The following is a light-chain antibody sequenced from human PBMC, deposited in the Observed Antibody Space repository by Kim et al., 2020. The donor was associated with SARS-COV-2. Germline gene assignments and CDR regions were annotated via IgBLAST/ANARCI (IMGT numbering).Light chain of an antibody. CDR2: YDS. V-gene: IGLV3-21*04. CDR1: SIGSKS. CDR3: QVWDSSSDHRVV. Sequence: SYELTQPPSVSVAPGKTARVSCGGNSIGSKSVHWYQQKSGQAPVLVIYYDSDRPSGIPERFSGSNSGNTATLTISRAEAGYEADYYCQVWDSSSDHRVVFGGGTQLTVL. J-gene: IGLJ2*01.